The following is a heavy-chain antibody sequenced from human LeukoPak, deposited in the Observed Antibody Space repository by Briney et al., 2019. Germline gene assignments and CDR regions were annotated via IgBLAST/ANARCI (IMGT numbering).Heavy chain of an antibody. V-gene: IGHV4-4*09. CDR3: ARSRPAPKEFDH. CDR2: IYTSGTT. CDR1: GDSISAYY. J-gene: IGHJ4*02. Sequence: SETLSLTCTVSGDSISAYYWSWIRQPPGKGLEWIGYIYTSGTTNYSPSLKSRVTMSADTSKNQFSLKLDSVTAADTAVYYCARSRPAPKEFDHWGQGTLVAVSS. D-gene: IGHD2-2*01.